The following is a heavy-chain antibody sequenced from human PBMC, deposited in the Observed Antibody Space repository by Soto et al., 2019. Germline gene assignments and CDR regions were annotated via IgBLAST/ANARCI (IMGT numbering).Heavy chain of an antibody. CDR3: AKDQGSSWYEIDY. J-gene: IGHJ4*02. V-gene: IGHV3-23*01. Sequence: GGSLRLSCAASGFTFSNYAVSWVRQAPGKGLEWVSTISSSGGTTYSADSVKGRFTTSRDNFKNTLYLQMNSLRAEDTAIYYCAKDQGSSWYEIDYWGQGTLVTVSS. CDR2: ISSSGGTT. D-gene: IGHD6-13*01. CDR1: GFTFSNYA.